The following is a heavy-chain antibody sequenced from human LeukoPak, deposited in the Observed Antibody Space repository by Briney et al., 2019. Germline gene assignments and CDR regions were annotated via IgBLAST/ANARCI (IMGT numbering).Heavy chain of an antibody. J-gene: IGHJ5*02. V-gene: IGHV4-34*01. CDR1: GGSFSGYY. CDR2: INHSGST. D-gene: IGHD6-19*01. Sequence: SETLSLTCAVYGGSFSGYYWSWIRQPPGKGLEWIGEINHSGSTNYNPSLKSRVTISVDTSKNQFSLKLSSVTAADTAVYYCAREAVAGILGWFDPWGQGTLVTVSS. CDR3: AREAVAGILGWFDP.